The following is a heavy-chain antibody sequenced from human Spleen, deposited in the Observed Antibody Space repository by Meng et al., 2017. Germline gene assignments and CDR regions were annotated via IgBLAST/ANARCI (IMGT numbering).Heavy chain of an antibody. CDR2: INWNGGST. J-gene: IGHJ4*02. Sequence: GGSLRLSCVASGFRFDDYDMSWVRQAPGKGLEWLTGINWNGGSTVYLDSVKGRFTIFRDNAKNSLYLQMSSLRPEDTALYYCATLATIRDYYFDYWGQGTLVTGSS. D-gene: IGHD5-12*01. CDR3: ATLATIRDYYFDY. CDR1: GFRFDDYD. V-gene: IGHV3-20*04.